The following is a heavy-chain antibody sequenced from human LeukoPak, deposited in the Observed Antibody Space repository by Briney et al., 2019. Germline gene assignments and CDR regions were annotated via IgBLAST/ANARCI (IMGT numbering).Heavy chain of an antibody. CDR3: ARPGHFTYYFDY. CDR2: IKQDGSEK. V-gene: IGHV3-7*01. J-gene: IGHJ4*02. CDR1: GFTFSSYW. Sequence: GGSLRLSCAASGFTFSSYWMNWVRQAPGKGLEWVANIKQDGSEKYYVDSVQGRFTISRDNAKSSLYLQMNSLRAEDTAVYYCARPGHFTYYFDYWGQGTLVTVSS.